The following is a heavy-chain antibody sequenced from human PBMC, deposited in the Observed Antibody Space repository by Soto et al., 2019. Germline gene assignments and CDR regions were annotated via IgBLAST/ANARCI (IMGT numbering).Heavy chain of an antibody. CDR1: GYTFTTYG. J-gene: IGHJ4*02. Sequence: QVQLVQSGAEVKKPGASVKVSCKASGYTFTTYGISWVRQAPGQGLEWMGWISTYNGNTKYPQKLQGRVTMTTDTSTSTAYRELGSLNSDDTAVYYCARSSRSSGPFDYWGQGTLVTVSS. CDR3: ARSSRSSGPFDY. D-gene: IGHD6-19*01. V-gene: IGHV1-18*01. CDR2: ISTYNGNT.